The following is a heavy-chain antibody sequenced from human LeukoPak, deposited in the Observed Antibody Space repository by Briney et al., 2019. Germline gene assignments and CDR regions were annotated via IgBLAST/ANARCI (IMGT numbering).Heavy chain of an antibody. J-gene: IGHJ4*02. CDR3: GSWDAGPTNFDC. D-gene: IGHD1-26*01. CDR2: ISSSSSYI. CDR1: RFTFTVAR. Sequence: GGSLRLSCAQPRFTFTVARLNSGRQAPGKGLEWVSSISSSSSYIYYADSVKGRFTISRDNATNSLYMELDSLSADDTELFYGGSWDAGPTNFDCLGQGSMVTVSS. V-gene: IGHV3-21*01.